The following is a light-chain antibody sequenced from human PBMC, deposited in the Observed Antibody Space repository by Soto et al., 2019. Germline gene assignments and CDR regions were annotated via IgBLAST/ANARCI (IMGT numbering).Light chain of an antibody. CDR3: QTWGTGEV. CDR2: LNSDGSH. Sequence: QLVLTQSPSASASLGASVKLTCTLSSWHSSYAIAWHQQQPEKGPRYLMKLNSDGSHSKGDGIPDRFSGSSSGAERYLTISNLQSEDEADYYCQTWGTGEVFGGGTKLTVL. V-gene: IGLV4-69*01. J-gene: IGLJ2*01. CDR1: SWHSSYA.